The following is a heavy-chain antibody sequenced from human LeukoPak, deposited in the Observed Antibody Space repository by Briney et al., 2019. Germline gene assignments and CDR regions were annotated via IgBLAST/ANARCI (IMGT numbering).Heavy chain of an antibody. CDR2: IYSSGSA. V-gene: IGHV4-59*08. CDR3: ARHFDSGDYPLDY. D-gene: IGHD4-17*01. CDR1: GGSINNYY. J-gene: IGHJ4*02. Sequence: ASETLSLTCSVSGGSINNYYWSWIRQSPGKGLEYIGYIYSSGSANYNPSLRSRVTMTVDTSKNEFSLSLRSVTAADTAVYYCARHFDSGDYPLDYRGQGTLVSVSS.